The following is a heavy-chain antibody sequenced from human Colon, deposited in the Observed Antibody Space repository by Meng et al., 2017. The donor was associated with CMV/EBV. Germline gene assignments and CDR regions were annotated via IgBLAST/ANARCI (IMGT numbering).Heavy chain of an antibody. V-gene: IGHV4-39*07. CDR3: AREGAGTYNHYYFGMDV. Sequence: SETLSLTCSVSSDSVRTSTYYWAWIRQAPGKRLEWIGNIYYNGRTNYNPSLKSRVTMSMDTSKNHFSLRLSSVTAADTAIYYCAREGAGTYNHYYFGMDVWGQGTTVTVSS. CDR1: SDSVRTSTYY. CDR2: IYYNGRT. D-gene: IGHD1-14*01. J-gene: IGHJ6*02.